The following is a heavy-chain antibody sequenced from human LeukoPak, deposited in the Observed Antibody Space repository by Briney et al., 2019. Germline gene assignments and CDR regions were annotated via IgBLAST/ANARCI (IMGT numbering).Heavy chain of an antibody. CDR1: GGSFSGYY. V-gene: IGHV4-34*01. D-gene: IGHD3-10*01. J-gene: IGHJ4*02. CDR2: IKHSGST. Sequence: SETLSLTCAVYGGSFSGYYWSWIRQPPGKGLEWIGEIKHSGSTNYNPSLKSRVTMSVDTSKNQFSLKLSSVTAADTAVYYCARDRGFDYFDYWGQGTLVTVSS. CDR3: ARDRGFDYFDY.